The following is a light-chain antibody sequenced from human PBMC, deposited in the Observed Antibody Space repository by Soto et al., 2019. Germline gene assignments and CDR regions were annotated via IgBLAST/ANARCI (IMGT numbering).Light chain of an antibody. V-gene: IGLV1-44*01. Sequence: QSVLTQPPSASATPGQRVTISCSGSGSNIGSRPVNWYQQLPGTAPKLLMYSNNQRTSGVPVRFSCSKSGTSASLAIRGLQYADVGEYYCAAWEDSLNGYVFGTGTKVTVL. CDR2: SNN. CDR3: AAWEDSLNGYV. J-gene: IGLJ1*01. CDR1: GSNIGSRP.